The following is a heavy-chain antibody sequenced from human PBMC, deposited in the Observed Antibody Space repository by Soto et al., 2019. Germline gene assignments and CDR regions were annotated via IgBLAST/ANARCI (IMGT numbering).Heavy chain of an antibody. V-gene: IGHV1-18*04. CDR1: GYTFTSYG. CDR2: ICPNTGNT. Sequence: ASVKVSCKASGYTFTSYGISWVRQVPGQGLEWMGWICPNTGNTDYSKKLRGRVTMTTDTSTSTAYMELRDLRSDDTAVYYCVSLQTSGWPGVHWGQGTLVTVSS. D-gene: IGHD6-25*01. CDR3: VSLQTSGWPGVH. J-gene: IGHJ4*02.